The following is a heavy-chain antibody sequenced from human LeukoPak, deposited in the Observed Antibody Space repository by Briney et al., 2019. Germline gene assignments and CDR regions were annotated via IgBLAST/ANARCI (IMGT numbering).Heavy chain of an antibody. V-gene: IGHV4-39*07. CDR2: IYYSGST. CDR3: ARDGHDSSGYYYVHRYFDY. CDR1: GGSISSSSYY. D-gene: IGHD3-22*01. J-gene: IGHJ4*02. Sequence: SETLSLTCTVSGGSISSSSYYWGWIRQPPGKGLEWIGSIYYSGSTYYNPSLKSRVTISVDTSKNQFSLKLSSVTAADTAVYYCARDGHDSSGYYYVHRYFDYWGQGTLVTVSS.